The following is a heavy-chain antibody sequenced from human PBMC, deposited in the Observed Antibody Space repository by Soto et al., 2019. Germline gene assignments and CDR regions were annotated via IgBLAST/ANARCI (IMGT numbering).Heavy chain of an antibody. CDR2: IYHSGST. D-gene: IGHD6-19*01. V-gene: IGHV4-4*02. J-gene: IGHJ3*02. CDR1: SGSISSSNW. CDR3: ASRNIAVARGAFDI. Sequence: PSETLSLTCAVSSGSISSSNWWSWVRQPPGKGLEWIGEIYHSGSTNYNPSLKSRVTISVDKSKNQFSLKLSSVTAADTAVYYCASRNIAVARGAFDIWGQGTMVTVSS.